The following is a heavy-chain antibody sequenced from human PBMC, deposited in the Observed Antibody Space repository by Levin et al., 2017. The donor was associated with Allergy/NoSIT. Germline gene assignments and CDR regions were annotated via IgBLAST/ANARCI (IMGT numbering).Heavy chain of an antibody. CDR3: ARGTPTTVTSFDY. Sequence: SQTLSLTCTVSGGSISSYYWSWIRQPPGKGLEWIGYIYYSGSTNYNPSLKSRVTISVDTSKNQFSLKLSSVTAADTAVYYCARGTPTTVTSFDYWGQGTLVTVSS. D-gene: IGHD4-17*01. CDR1: GGSISSYY. V-gene: IGHV4-59*01. J-gene: IGHJ4*02. CDR2: IYYSGST.